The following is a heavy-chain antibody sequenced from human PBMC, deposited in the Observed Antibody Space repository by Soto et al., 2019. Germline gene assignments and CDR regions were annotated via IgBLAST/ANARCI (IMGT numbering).Heavy chain of an antibody. V-gene: IGHV3-23*01. D-gene: IGHD3-10*01. CDR2: ISGSSGNT. CDR1: LFTFSSYS. Sequence: GGSLRLSCAASLFTFSSYSMNWVRQAPGKGLEWVSAISGSSGNTYYADSVKGRFTISRDNSKNTLYLQMNSLRAEDTAVYYCSKREITMVRGAGDYYYYMEVWGNGTTVTVPS. CDR3: SKREITMVRGAGDYYYYMEV. J-gene: IGHJ6*03.